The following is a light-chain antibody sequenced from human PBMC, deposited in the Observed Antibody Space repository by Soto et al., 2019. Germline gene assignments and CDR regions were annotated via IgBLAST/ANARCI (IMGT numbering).Light chain of an antibody. Sequence: EVVMTQSPATLSVSPGERATLSCRASQSVSSNLAWYQQKPGQAPRLLIYGASTRATGIPARFSGSGSGTDFTLTISSLQSEEFAVYYCQQYNHWPRTFGPGTKVDIK. J-gene: IGKJ3*01. CDR2: GAS. V-gene: IGKV3-15*01. CDR3: QQYNHWPRT. CDR1: QSVSSN.